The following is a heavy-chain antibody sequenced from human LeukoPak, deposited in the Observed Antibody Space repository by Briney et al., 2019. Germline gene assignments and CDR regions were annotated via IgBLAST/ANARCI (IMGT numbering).Heavy chain of an antibody. CDR1: GGTFSSYA. CDR3: ARALGYCSGGSCYSLDY. J-gene: IGHJ4*02. D-gene: IGHD2-15*01. Sequence: SVKVSCKASGGTFSSYAISWVRQAPGQGLEWMGRIIPILGIANYAQKFQGRATITADKSTSTAYMELSSLRSEDTAVYYCARALGYCSGGSCYSLDYWGQGTLVTVSS. CDR2: IIPILGIA. V-gene: IGHV1-69*04.